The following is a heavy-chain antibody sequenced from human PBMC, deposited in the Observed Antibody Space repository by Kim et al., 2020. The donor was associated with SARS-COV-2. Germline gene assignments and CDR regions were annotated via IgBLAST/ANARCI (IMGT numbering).Heavy chain of an antibody. CDR1: GFTFSSYG. CDR3: ARDDYYDSSGYSGGMDL. D-gene: IGHD3-22*01. V-gene: IGHV3-33*01. CDR2: IWYDGSNN. Sequence: GGSLRLSCAASGFTFSSYGMHWVRQAPGKGLEWVSVIWYDGSNNDYSDDLKGRFTISRDNSKNTLSLQMNSLRAEDTAVYYCARDDYYDSSGYSGGMDLWGQGTTVTVSS. J-gene: IGHJ6*02.